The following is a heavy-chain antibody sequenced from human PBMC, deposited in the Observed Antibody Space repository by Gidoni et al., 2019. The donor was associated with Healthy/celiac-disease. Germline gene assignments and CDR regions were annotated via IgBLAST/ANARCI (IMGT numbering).Heavy chain of an antibody. CDR2: INHSGST. Sequence: QVQLQQWGAGLLKPSETLSLTCAVYGGSFSGYYWSWIRQPPGKGLEWIGEINHSGSTNYNPSLKSRVTISVDTSKNQFSLKLSSVTAADTAVYYCARGRWLQSRIHRSAEYFQHWGQGTLVTVSS. J-gene: IGHJ1*01. D-gene: IGHD5-12*01. V-gene: IGHV4-34*01. CDR3: ARGRWLQSRIHRSAEYFQH. CDR1: GGSFSGYY.